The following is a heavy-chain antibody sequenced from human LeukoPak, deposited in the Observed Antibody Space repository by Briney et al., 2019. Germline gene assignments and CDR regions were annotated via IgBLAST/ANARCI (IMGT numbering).Heavy chain of an antibody. J-gene: IGHJ6*03. CDR1: GGSISSSSYY. D-gene: IGHD5-18*01. CDR2: IYYSGST. Sequence: PSKTLSLTCTVSGGSISSSSYYWGWIRQPPGKGLEWIGSIYYSGSTYYNPSLKSRVTISVDTSKNQFSLKLSSVTAADTAVYYCASGYSYGFPRYYYYYMDVWGKGTTVAVSS. CDR3: ASGYSYGFPRYYYYYMDV. V-gene: IGHV4-39*07.